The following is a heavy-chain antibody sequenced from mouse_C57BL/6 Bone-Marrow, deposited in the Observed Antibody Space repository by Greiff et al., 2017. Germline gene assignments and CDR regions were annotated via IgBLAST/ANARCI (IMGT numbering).Heavy chain of an antibody. J-gene: IGHJ3*01. Sequence: EVQLQESGGDLVKPGGSLKLSCAASGFTFSSYGMSWVRQTPDKRLEWVATISSGGSYTYYPDSVKGRFTISRDNAKNTLYLQMSSLKSEDTAMYYCARHEGSSYISFAYWGQGTLVTVSA. CDR2: ISSGGSYT. V-gene: IGHV5-6*01. D-gene: IGHD1-1*01. CDR1: GFTFSSYG. CDR3: ARHEGSSYISFAY.